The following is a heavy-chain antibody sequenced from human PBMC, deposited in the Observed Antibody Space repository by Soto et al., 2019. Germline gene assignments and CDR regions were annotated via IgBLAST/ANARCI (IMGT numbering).Heavy chain of an antibody. CDR1: GDSVSSNSSG. V-gene: IGHV6-1*01. J-gene: IGHJ6*03. CDR2: TYYKSKWFN. Sequence: QVHLQLSGPGLMEPSQTLSLTCAISGDSVSSNSSGWTWVRQTPSRGLEWLGRTYYKSKWFNNYAVSVKSRITINPDTSQNQFSLHLDSVTPEDTAVYFCARGSWDDVSGHYYMDVWGKGTTVTVSS. CDR3: ARGSWDDVSGHYYMDV. D-gene: IGHD5-12*01.